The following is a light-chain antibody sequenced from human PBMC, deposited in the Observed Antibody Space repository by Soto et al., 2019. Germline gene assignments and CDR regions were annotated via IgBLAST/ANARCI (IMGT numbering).Light chain of an antibody. J-gene: IGKJ3*01. Sequence: EIVLTQSPGTLALSPGERATLSCRASQSVNNNYLTWYQQKRGQAPRLLIHGASSRATGIPDRFSGSGSGTAFTLTISRLEPEDCAVYYCQQYGSSPFTFGPGTKVGIK. CDR1: QSVNNNY. CDR3: QQYGSSPFT. V-gene: IGKV3-20*01. CDR2: GAS.